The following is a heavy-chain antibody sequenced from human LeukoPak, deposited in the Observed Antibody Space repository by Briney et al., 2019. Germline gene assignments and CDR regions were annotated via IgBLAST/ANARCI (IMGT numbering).Heavy chain of an antibody. Sequence: PGGSVRLSCAASGFTFSSYTLNWVRQAPGKGLEWVSSISSSGDYIYYADSMKGRFTISRDNAKNSLYLQMNSLRAEDTAVYYCARGTMVTVNFDYWGQGTLVTVSS. CDR3: ARGTMVTVNFDY. D-gene: IGHD4-11*01. CDR2: ISSSGDYI. V-gene: IGHV3-21*01. J-gene: IGHJ4*02. CDR1: GFTFSSYT.